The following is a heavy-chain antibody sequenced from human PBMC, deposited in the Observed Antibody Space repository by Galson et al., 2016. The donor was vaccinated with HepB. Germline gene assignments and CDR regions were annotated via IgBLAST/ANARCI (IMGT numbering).Heavy chain of an antibody. J-gene: IGHJ4*02. CDR3: AIEYSSGWDLDH. CDR2: SDPEDGET. V-gene: IGHV1-24*01. D-gene: IGHD6-19*01. Sequence: SVKVSCKVSGYTLSELSMHWVRQAPGKGLEWMGRSDPEDGETIYAQNFQGRVTMTEDTSTDSAYMELSSLRSEDTATYYCAIEYSSGWDLDHWGQGALVTVSS. CDR1: GYTLSELS.